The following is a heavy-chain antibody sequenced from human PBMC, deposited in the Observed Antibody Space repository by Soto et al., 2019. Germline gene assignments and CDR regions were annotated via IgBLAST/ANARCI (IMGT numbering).Heavy chain of an antibody. CDR1: GFTLSNDW. CDR3: IKVLTRGVGVPRFYFDS. D-gene: IGHD3-9*01. CDR2: INADGGST. J-gene: IGHJ4*02. Sequence: VSLRLSCAASGFTLSNDWMHWVRQAPGKGLEWVSRINADGGSTHYADSVRGRFTISRDNAKNTLFLQLNSLRVEDTAIYYCIKVLTRGVGVPRFYFDSWGQGTLVTVSS. V-gene: IGHV3-74*01.